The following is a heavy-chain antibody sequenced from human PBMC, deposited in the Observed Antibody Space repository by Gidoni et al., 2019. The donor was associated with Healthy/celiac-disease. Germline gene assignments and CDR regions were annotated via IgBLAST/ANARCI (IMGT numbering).Heavy chain of an antibody. CDR3: AKVSAAYYDFWKGWFDP. D-gene: IGHD3-3*01. V-gene: IGHV3-23*01. Sequence: EVQLLESGGGLVQPGGSLRLSCAASGFTFRSDAMSWVRQAPGKGLEWVSAISGSGGSTYYADSVKGRFTISRDNSKNTLYLQMNSLRAEDTAVYYCAKVSAAYYDFWKGWFDPWGQGTLVTVSS. CDR1: GFTFRSDA. CDR2: ISGSGGST. J-gene: IGHJ5*02.